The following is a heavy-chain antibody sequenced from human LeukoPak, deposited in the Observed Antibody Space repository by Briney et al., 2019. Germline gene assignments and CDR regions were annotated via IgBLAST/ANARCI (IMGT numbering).Heavy chain of an antibody. D-gene: IGHD4-23*01. CDR2: VYYSGST. CDR1: GGSISTTSYY. J-gene: IGHJ4*02. Sequence: PSEILSLTCTVSGGSISTTSYYWGWIRQPPGKGLEWIGSVYYSGSTFYNPSLKSRVTISLDTSKNQYSLKLSSVTAADTAVYYCARAGGLNYYGGFSEFGYWGQGTLVTVSS. CDR3: ARAGGLNYYGGFSEFGY. V-gene: IGHV4-39*07.